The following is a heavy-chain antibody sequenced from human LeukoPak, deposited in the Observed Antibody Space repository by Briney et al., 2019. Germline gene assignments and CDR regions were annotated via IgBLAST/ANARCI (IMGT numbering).Heavy chain of an antibody. CDR1: GGTFSSYA. V-gene: IGHV1-69*13. CDR2: IIPIFGTA. D-gene: IGHD6-19*01. CDR3: AVGYSSGWYVLDY. J-gene: IGHJ4*02. Sequence: SVKVSCKASGGTFSSYAISWVRQAPGQGLEWMGGIIPIFGTANYAQKFQGRVTITEDESTSTAYMELSRLRSEDTAVYYCAVGYSSGWYVLDYWGQGTLVTVSS.